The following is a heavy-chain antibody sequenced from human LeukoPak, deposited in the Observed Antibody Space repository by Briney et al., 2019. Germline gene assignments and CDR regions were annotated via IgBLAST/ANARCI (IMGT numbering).Heavy chain of an antibody. J-gene: IGHJ2*01. CDR1: SGSISGYY. CDR3: ARTHGSGYYSDWSFDL. Sequence: PSETLSLTCTVSSGSISGYYWSWIRQPAGKGLEWIGRIYTSGSTNYNPSLKSRVTMSVDTSKNQFSLKLSSVTAADTAVYYCARTHGSGYYSDWSFDLWGRGTLVTVSS. CDR2: IYTSGST. D-gene: IGHD3-22*01. V-gene: IGHV4-4*07.